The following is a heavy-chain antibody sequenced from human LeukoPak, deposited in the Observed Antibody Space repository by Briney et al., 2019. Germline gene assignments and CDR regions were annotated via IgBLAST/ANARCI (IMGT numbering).Heavy chain of an antibody. D-gene: IGHD2-15*01. V-gene: IGHV5-51*01. CDR1: GYSFTSYW. CDR3: ARRGYCSGGSCYYFDY. J-gene: IGHJ4*02. CDR2: IYPGDSDT. Sequence: GESLKISCKGSGYSFTSYWIGWVRQMPGKGLECMVIIYPGDSDTRYSPSFQGQVTISADKSISTAYLQWSSLKASDTAMYYCARRGYCSGGSCYYFDYWGQGTLVTVSS.